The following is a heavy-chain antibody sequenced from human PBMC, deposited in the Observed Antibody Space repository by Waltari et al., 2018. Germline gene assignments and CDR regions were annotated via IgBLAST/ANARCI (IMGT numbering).Heavy chain of an antibody. CDR2: ISSSSGYI. CDR1: GFTFSSYS. Sequence: EVQLVESGGGLVKPGGSLRLSCAASGFTFSSYSMNWVRQAPGKGLEWVSSISSSSGYIYYADSVKGRFTISGDNAKNSLYLQMNSLRAEDTAVYYCARLLSHYYYYYMDVWGKGTTVTVSS. CDR3: ARLLSHYYYYYMDV. D-gene: IGHD2-2*01. V-gene: IGHV3-21*01. J-gene: IGHJ6*03.